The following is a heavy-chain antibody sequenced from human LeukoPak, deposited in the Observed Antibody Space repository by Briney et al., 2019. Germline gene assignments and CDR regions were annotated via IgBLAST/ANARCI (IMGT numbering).Heavy chain of an antibody. J-gene: IGHJ4*02. CDR3: ARDPGIAVAGTWYFDH. CDR2: ISSSSSYI. CDR1: GFTFSSYS. V-gene: IGHV3-21*01. D-gene: IGHD6-19*01. Sequence: GGSLRLSCAASGFTFSSYSMNWVRQAPGKGLEWVSSISSSSSYIYYADSVKGRFTISRDNAKNSLYLQMNSLRAEDTAVYYCARDPGIAVAGTWYFDHWGQGTLVTVSS.